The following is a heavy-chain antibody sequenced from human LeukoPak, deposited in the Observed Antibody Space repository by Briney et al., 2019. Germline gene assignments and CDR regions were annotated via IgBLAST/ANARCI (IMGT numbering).Heavy chain of an antibody. CDR2: VDPEDGET. CDR3: ATTSLYDILYFDY. J-gene: IGHJ4*02. V-gene: IGHV1-69-2*01. Sequence: GASVKVSCKASGYTFTDYYMHWVQQAPGKGLEWMGRVDPEDGETIYAEKFQGRVTITADTSTDTAYMELSSLRSEDTAVYYCATTSLYDILYFDYWGQGTLVTVSS. CDR1: GYTFTDYY. D-gene: IGHD3-9*01.